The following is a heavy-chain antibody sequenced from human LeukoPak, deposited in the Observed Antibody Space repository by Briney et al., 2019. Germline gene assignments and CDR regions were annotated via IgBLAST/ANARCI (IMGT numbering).Heavy chain of an antibody. CDR2: IYHSGST. Sequence: SETLSLTCAVSGGSISSSNWWSWVRQPPGKGLEWIGEIYHSGSTNYNPSLKSRVTISVDKSKNRFSLKLSSVTAADTAVYYCVRVVVVSATLKDWFDPWGQGILVTVSS. V-gene: IGHV4-4*02. D-gene: IGHD2-15*01. J-gene: IGHJ5*02. CDR3: VRVVVVSATLKDWFDP. CDR1: GGSISSSNW.